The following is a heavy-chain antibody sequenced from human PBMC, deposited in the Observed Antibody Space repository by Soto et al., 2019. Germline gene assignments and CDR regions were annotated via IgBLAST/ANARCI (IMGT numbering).Heavy chain of an antibody. CDR2: IWYDGSNK. J-gene: IGHJ4*02. CDR3: ARAMRRDGYGAFDY. V-gene: IGHV3-33*01. Sequence: ESGGGVVQPGRSLRLSCAASGFTFSTYGMHWVRQAPGKGLEWVAVIWYDGSNKFYADSVKGRFTISRDNSKNTLSLQMYSLRAEDTAVYYCARAMRRDGYGAFDYWGRGSLVTVSS. CDR1: GFTFSTYG. D-gene: IGHD5-12*01.